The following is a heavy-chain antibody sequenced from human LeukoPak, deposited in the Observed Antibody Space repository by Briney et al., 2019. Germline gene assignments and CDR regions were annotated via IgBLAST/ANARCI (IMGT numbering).Heavy chain of an antibody. V-gene: IGHV3-23*01. D-gene: IGHD3-22*01. CDR1: GFTFSTYA. Sequence: GGSLRLSCAASGFTFSTYAMSWVRQAPGKGLEWVSAISGGGGSTHYADSVKGRFTISRDNSKNTLFLQTSSLRADDTAIYYCAKHYDISGYYPYWGQGTLVTVSS. CDR2: ISGGGGST. CDR3: AKHYDISGYYPY. J-gene: IGHJ4*02.